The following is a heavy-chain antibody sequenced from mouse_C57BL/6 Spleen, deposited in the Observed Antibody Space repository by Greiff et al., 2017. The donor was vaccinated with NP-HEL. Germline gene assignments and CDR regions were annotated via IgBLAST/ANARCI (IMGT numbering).Heavy chain of an antibody. D-gene: IGHD1-1*01. CDR3: ARWDTTVVSFDY. Sequence: EVQLQQSGPELVKPGASVKISCKASGYSFTGYYMNWVKQSPEKSLEWIGEINPSTGGTTYNQKFKAKATLTVDKSSSTAYMQLKSLTSEDSAVYYCARWDTTVVSFDYWGQGTTLTVSS. V-gene: IGHV1-42*01. CDR1: GYSFTGYY. CDR2: INPSTGGT. J-gene: IGHJ2*01.